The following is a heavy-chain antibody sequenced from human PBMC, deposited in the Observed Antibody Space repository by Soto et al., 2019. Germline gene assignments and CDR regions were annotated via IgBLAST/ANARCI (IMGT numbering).Heavy chain of an antibody. CDR2: TYPNGRT. Sequence: QVHLQESGPGLVKPSETLSLTCAVSSASLDSDNWSWIRQPPGKGLERIGDTYPNGRTNYNPSLRGPVDISIPKSKMQFSLRLDSVVAADAAVYFCARMGGLGEISPFFHHWGQGTLVTVSS. CDR1: SASLDSDN. J-gene: IGHJ4*02. V-gene: IGHV4-59*01. D-gene: IGHD3-16*02. CDR3: ARMGGLGEISPFFHH.